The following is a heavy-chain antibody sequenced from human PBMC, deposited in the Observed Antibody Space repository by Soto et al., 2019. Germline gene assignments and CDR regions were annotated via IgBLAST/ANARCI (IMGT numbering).Heavy chain of an antibody. V-gene: IGHV4-59*08. J-gene: IGHJ4*02. CDR2: IYYSGST. Sequence: SETLSLTCTVSGFSISSYYWSWIRQPPGKGLEWIGYIYYSGSTNYNPSLKSRVTISVDTSKNQFSLKLSSVTAADTAVYYCARRAGLADYFDYWGQGTRVTVSS. D-gene: IGHD6-13*01. CDR1: GFSISSYY. CDR3: ARRAGLADYFDY.